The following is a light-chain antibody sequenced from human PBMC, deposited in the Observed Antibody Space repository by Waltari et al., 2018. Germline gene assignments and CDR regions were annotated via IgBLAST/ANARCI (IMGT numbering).Light chain of an antibody. J-gene: IGKJ1*01. CDR1: QGVGRS. Sequence: EIVLMQSPGTLPLFPGERATPSCRASQGVGRSLVWYQQKPGQAPRLLIYDASTRAAGIPDRFSGSGSGTDFSLTISRLEPEDFAVYFCQNYVRLPAAFGQGTKVEIK. V-gene: IGKV3-20*01. CDR2: DAS. CDR3: QNYVRLPAA.